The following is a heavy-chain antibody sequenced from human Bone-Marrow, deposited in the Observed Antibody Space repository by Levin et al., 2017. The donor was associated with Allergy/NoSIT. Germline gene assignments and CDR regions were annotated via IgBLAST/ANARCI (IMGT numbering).Heavy chain of an antibody. Sequence: GGSLRLSCKTSGYTFTSYNVYWVRQAPGQGLEWMGYINPNSGNTGYAQKFQGRVTMTRNSSITTAYMELNGLRFEDTAIYYCARGDCYSGSCYGPDWFDPWGQGTQVTVSS. D-gene: IGHD2-15*01. V-gene: IGHV1-8*01. CDR1: GYTFTSYN. J-gene: IGHJ5*02. CDR3: ARGDCYSGSCYGPDWFDP. CDR2: INPNSGNT.